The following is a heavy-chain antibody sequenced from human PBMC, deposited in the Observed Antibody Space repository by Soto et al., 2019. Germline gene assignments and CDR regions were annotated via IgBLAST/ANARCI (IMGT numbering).Heavy chain of an antibody. CDR1: GYTFTSYD. J-gene: IGHJ6*03. CDR3: ARALGYYMGYYYYYMDV. CDR2: MNPNSGNT. V-gene: IGHV1-8*01. D-gene: IGHD2-15*01. Sequence: GASVKVSCKASGYTFTSYDINWVRQATGQGLEWMGWMNPNSGNTGYAQKFQGRVTMTRNTSISTAYMELSSLRSEDTAVYYCARALGYYMGYYYYYMDVWGKGTTVTVSS.